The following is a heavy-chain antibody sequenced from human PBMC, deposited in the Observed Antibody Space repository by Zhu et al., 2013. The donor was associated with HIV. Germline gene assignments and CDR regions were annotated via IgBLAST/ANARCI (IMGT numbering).Heavy chain of an antibody. D-gene: IGHD2-2*01. CDR1: GYTFTGYF. J-gene: IGHJ4*02. Sequence: QVHLVQSGAEVKKPGASVKVSCKASGYTFTGYFIHWVRQAPGQGLEWMGWINPNSGGTNYAQKFQGRVTMTRDTSISTAYMELSRLRSDDTAVYYCARVRCSSTSCPAPDYWGQGTLVTVSS. CDR3: ARVRCSSTSCPAPDY. V-gene: IGHV1-2*02. CDR2: INPNSGGT.